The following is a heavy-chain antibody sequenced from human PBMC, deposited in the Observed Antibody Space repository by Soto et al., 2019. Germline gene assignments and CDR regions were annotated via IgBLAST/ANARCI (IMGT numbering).Heavy chain of an antibody. J-gene: IGHJ4*02. CDR3: ARARMFSGAHHDY. CDR2: ITPYNGNA. D-gene: IGHD1-26*01. CDR1: GYTFTNFG. V-gene: IGHV1-18*04. Sequence: QVHLVQSGAVVENPGASVKVSCKASGYTFTNFGINWVRQAPGQGLEWMGWITPYNGNANYPQKHQDRLTITTDASPNTAYLELRSLRADDTAVYFCARARMFSGAHHDYCGQGTRVTVSS.